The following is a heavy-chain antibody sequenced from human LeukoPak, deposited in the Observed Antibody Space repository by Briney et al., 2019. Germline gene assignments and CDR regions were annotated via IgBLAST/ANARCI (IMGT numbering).Heavy chain of an antibody. Sequence: ASVKVSCKASGYTFTGYYMHWVRQAPGQGLEWMGWINPNSGGTNYAQKFQGRVTMTRDTSISTAYMELSRLRSDDTAVYYCARASRGSAMVENDYWGQRTLVTVSS. J-gene: IGHJ4*02. V-gene: IGHV1-2*02. CDR1: GYTFTGYY. D-gene: IGHD5-18*01. CDR2: INPNSGGT. CDR3: ARASRGSAMVENDY.